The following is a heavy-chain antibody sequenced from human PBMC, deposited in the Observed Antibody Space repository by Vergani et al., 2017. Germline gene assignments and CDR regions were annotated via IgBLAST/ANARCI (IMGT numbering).Heavy chain of an antibody. CDR2: ISAYNGNT. CDR3: ARGVLSLYSSYYDSSGADTFDI. V-gene: IGHV1-18*01. J-gene: IGHJ3*02. Sequence: QVQLVQSGTEVKKPGASVKVSCKTSGYTFTSYGISWVRQAPGQGLEWMGWISAYNGNTNFAQNLQGRVTMTTDTSTSTAYMELRSLRSDDTAVYYCARGVLSLYSSYYDSSGADTFDIWGQGTMVTVSS. CDR1: GYTFTSYG. D-gene: IGHD3-22*01.